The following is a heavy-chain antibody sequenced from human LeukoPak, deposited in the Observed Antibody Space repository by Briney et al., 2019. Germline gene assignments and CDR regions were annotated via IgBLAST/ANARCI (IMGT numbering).Heavy chain of an antibody. Sequence: GGSLRLSCAASGFTFSSYEMNWVRQAPGKGLEWVSYISSSGSTIYYADSVKGRFTISRDNAKNSLYLQMNSLRVEDTAVYYCARDLAVDEGDGYNYNDSWGQGTLVTVSS. CDR3: ARDLAVDEGDGYNYNDS. CDR1: GFTFSSYE. J-gene: IGHJ4*02. CDR2: ISSSGSTI. D-gene: IGHD5-24*01. V-gene: IGHV3-48*03.